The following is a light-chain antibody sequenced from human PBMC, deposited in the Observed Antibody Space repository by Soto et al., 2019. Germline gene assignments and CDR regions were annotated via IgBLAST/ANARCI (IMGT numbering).Light chain of an antibody. J-gene: IGKJ5*01. Sequence: DIQLTQSPSFLSASVGDRVAITCRASQAVSNFLAWYRQKPGRVPELLIFSASTLHTGVPSRFSGSGSGTECTLTISSLQPEDFATYYCQQLNEFPLTVGQGTRLEIK. CDR1: QAVSNF. CDR3: QQLNEFPLT. V-gene: IGKV1-9*01. CDR2: SAS.